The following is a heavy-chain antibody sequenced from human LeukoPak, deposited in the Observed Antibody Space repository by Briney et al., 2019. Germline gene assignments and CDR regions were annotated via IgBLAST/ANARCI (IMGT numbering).Heavy chain of an antibody. Sequence: GGSLRLSCAVYGITLSNYGMSWVRQAPGKGLGWVAGISDSGGSTNYADSVKGRFTISRDNPKNTRYLQMNSLRAEDTAVYFCAKRGVVIRVILVGFHKEAYYFESWGQGALVTVSS. V-gene: IGHV3-23*01. CDR3: AKRGVVIRVILVGFHKEAYYFES. D-gene: IGHD3/OR15-3a*01. J-gene: IGHJ4*02. CDR2: ISDSGGST. CDR1: GITLSNYG.